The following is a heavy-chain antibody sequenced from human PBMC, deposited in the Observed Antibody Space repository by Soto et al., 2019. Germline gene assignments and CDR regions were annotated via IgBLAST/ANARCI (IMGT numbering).Heavy chain of an antibody. V-gene: IGHV4-34*01. Sequence: LSLTCAVYGGSFSGYYWSWIRQPPGKGLEWIGEINHSGSTNYNPSLKSRVTISVDTSKNQFSLKLSSVTAADTAVYYCARAPYYDFWSGYYGYYYYGMDVWGQGTTVTVS. D-gene: IGHD3-3*01. CDR2: INHSGST. CDR1: GGSFSGYY. J-gene: IGHJ6*02. CDR3: ARAPYYDFWSGYYGYYYYGMDV.